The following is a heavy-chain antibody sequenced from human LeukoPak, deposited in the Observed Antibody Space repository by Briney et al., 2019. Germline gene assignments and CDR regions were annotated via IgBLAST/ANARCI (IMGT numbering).Heavy chain of an antibody. D-gene: IGHD3-16*02. CDR2: IYHSGST. J-gene: IGHJ4*02. V-gene: IGHV4-38-2*02. CDR3: ARVGYYDYVWGSYRIASGIDY. Sequence: SETLSLTCTVSGYSISSGYYWGWIRQPPGKGLEWIGSIYHSGSTYYNPSLKSRVTISVDTSKNQFSLKLSSVTAADTAVYHCARVGYYDYVWGSYRIASGIDYWGQGTLVTVSS. CDR1: GYSISSGYY.